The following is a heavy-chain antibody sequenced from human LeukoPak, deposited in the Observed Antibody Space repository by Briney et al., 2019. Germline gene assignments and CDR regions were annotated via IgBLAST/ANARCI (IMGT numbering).Heavy chain of an antibody. Sequence: SETLSLTCTVSGGSINGYYWSWIRQPPGKGLEWIGYIYYSGSTNYNPSLKSRVTISVDTSKNQFSLKLSSVTAADTAVYYCARKVVSSGYYYYMDVWGKGTTVTVSS. D-gene: IGHD6-6*01. V-gene: IGHV4-59*01. CDR3: ARKVVSSGYYYYMDV. CDR1: GGSINGYY. J-gene: IGHJ6*03. CDR2: IYYSGST.